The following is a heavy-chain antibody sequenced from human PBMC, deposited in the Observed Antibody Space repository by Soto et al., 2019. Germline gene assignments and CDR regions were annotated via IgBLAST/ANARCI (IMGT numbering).Heavy chain of an antibody. V-gene: IGHV3-23*01. CDR1: GFTFSMSA. CDR3: ATVHSTSRSFDY. Sequence: EVQLLESGGGLVQPGGSLRLSCAASGFTFSMSAMTWVRQAPGKGLEWVSTTGLNGRTTYYADSVKGRFAVSRDNSKNTLDLHMSSLRAEDTAVYYCATVHSTSRSFDYWGQGTLVTVSS. J-gene: IGHJ4*02. D-gene: IGHD6-6*01. CDR2: TGLNGRTT.